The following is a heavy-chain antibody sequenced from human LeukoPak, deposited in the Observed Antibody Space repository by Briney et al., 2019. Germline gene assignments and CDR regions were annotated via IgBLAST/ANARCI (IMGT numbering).Heavy chain of an antibody. D-gene: IGHD6-13*01. J-gene: IGHJ6*04. CDR1: GFTFSSYA. Sequence: GGSLRLSCSASGFTFSSYARSWVRQAPGKGLEWFAALSGSGGSTYYADSVKGRFTISRDNSKNTLYLQMNSLIAEDTAVYYCAKDQQQLVLHDYYYYGMDVWGKGTTVTVSS. CDR2: LSGSGGST. CDR3: AKDQQQLVLHDYYYYGMDV. V-gene: IGHV3-23*01.